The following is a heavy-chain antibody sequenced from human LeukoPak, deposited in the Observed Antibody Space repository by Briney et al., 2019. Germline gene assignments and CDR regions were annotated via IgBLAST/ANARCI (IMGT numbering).Heavy chain of an antibody. V-gene: IGHV3-30*18. CDR3: AKDQNDYVWGSYRVDY. Sequence: PGGSLRPSCAASGFTFSSYGMHWVRQAPGKGLEWVTVISYDGSNKYYADSVKGRFTISRDNSKNTLYLQMNSLRAEDTAVYYCAKDQNDYVWGSYRVDYWGQGTLVTVSS. CDR2: ISYDGSNK. J-gene: IGHJ4*02. D-gene: IGHD3-16*02. CDR1: GFTFSSYG.